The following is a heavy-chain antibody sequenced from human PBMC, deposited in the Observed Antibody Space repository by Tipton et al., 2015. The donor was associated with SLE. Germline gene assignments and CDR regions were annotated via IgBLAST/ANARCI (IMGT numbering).Heavy chain of an antibody. V-gene: IGHV4-31*03. Sequence: TLSLTCTVSGGSISSGGFYWSWIRQHPGKGLEWVGYIYYSGSTYYNPSLKSRVTISVDTSKNQFSLTLSSVTAADTAVYYCSGSIAAREFDYWGQGTLVTVSS. J-gene: IGHJ4*02. CDR1: GGSISSGGFY. CDR2: IYYSGST. CDR3: SGSIAAREFDY. D-gene: IGHD6-6*01.